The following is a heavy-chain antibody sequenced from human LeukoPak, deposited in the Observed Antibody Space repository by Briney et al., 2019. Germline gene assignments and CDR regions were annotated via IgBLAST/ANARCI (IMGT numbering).Heavy chain of an antibody. J-gene: IGHJ4*02. CDR3: ARDGYSSGWLESADY. V-gene: IGHV1-69*05. CDR2: IIPIFGTA. Sequence: AVTVSFKASGGTFSSYAISWVRQAPGQGLEWMGSIIPIFGTANYAQKFQGRVTITTDESTSTAYMELSSLRSEDTAVYYCARDGYSSGWLESADYWGQGTLVTVSS. CDR1: GGTFSSYA. D-gene: IGHD6-19*01.